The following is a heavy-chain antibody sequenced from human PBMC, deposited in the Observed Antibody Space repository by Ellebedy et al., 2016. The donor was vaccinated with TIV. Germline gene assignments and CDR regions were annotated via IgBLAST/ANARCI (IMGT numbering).Heavy chain of an antibody. D-gene: IGHD3-22*01. CDR3: ARGYDNRGFYDCPFDH. J-gene: IGHJ4*02. V-gene: IGHV4-59*01. Sequence: MPSETLSLTCSVSGGSISRYYWSWIRQPPGKGLEWIGYIYSSGYTSYNPSLESRVTISLDTSKGQFSLTLTSVTAADTAVYYCARGYDNRGFYDCPFDHWGQGTPVTVSS. CDR1: GGSISRYY. CDR2: IYSSGYT.